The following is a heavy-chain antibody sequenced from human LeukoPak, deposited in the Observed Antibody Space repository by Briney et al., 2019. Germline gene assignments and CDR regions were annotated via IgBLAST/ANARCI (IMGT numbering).Heavy chain of an antibody. CDR2: IYYSGST. J-gene: IGHJ4*02. D-gene: IGHD3-10*01. V-gene: IGHV4-59*01. Sequence: SETLSLTCTVSGGSISSYYWSWIRQPPGKGLEWIGYIYYSGSTNYNPSLKSRVTISVDTSKNQFSLKLSSVTAADTAVYYCARASYGSGTYYFDYWGQGTLVTVSS. CDR3: ARASYGSGTYYFDY. CDR1: GGSISSYY.